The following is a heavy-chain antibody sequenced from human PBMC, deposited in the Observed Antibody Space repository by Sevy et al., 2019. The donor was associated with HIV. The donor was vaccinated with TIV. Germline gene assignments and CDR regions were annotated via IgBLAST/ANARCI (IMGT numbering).Heavy chain of an antibody. CDR1: GFTFTSSA. V-gene: IGHV1-58*01. D-gene: IGHD3-22*01. J-gene: IGHJ3*02. CDR3: AADLEYYYDSRGYPDAFDI. Sequence: ASVKVSCKASGFTFTSSAVQWVRQARGQRLEWIGWIVVGSGNTNYAQKFQERVTITRDMSTSTAYMDLSSLRSEDTAVYYWAADLEYYYDSRGYPDAFDIWGQGTMVTVSS. CDR2: IVVGSGNT.